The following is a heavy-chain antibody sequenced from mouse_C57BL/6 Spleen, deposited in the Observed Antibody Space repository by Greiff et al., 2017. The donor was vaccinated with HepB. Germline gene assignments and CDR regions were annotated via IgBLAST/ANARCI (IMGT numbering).Heavy chain of an antibody. Sequence: VQLQQSGAELARPGASVKLSCKASGYTFTSYGISWVKQRTGQGLEWIGEIYPRSGNTYYNEKFKGKATLTADKSSSTAYMELRSLTSEDSAVYFCARHGSRGEDFDYWGQGTTLTVSS. J-gene: IGHJ2*01. V-gene: IGHV1-81*01. CDR3: ARHGSRGEDFDY. CDR1: GYTFTSYG. CDR2: IYPRSGNT. D-gene: IGHD1-1*01.